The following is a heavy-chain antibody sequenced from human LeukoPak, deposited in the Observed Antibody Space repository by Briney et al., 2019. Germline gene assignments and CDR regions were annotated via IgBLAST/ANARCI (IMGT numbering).Heavy chain of an antibody. Sequence: SQTLSLTCAISGDSVSSNSATWNWIRQSPSRGLEWLGRTYYRSKWYNDYAVSVKSRITINPDTSKNQFSLQLNSVTPEDTAVYHCVRGWEYSSGWYYFDYWGQGTLVTVSS. J-gene: IGHJ4*02. CDR1: GDSVSSNSAT. V-gene: IGHV6-1*01. CDR3: VRGWEYSSGWYYFDY. CDR2: TYYRSKWYN. D-gene: IGHD6-19*01.